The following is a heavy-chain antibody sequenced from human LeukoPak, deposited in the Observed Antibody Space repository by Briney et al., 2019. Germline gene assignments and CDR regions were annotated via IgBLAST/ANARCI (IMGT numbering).Heavy chain of an antibody. J-gene: IGHJ6*03. Sequence: SETLSLTCTVSGGSISSYYWSWIRQPAGKGLEWIGRIYTSGSTNYNPSLKSRVTMSVDTSKNQFSLKLSSVTAADTAVYYRARERFDRFGELLPYYYYYYMDVWGKGTTVTVSS. V-gene: IGHV4-4*07. CDR2: IYTSGST. D-gene: IGHD3-10*01. CDR1: GGSISSYY. CDR3: ARERFDRFGELLPYYYYYYMDV.